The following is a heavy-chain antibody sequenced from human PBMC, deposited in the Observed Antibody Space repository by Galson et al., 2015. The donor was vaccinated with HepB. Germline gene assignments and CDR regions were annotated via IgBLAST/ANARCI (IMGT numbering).Heavy chain of an antibody. J-gene: IGHJ4*02. D-gene: IGHD3-3*01. CDR2: IKEDGSEI. Sequence: SLRLSCAASGFTFSDYWMSWVRQAPGKGLEWVANIKEDGSEIHYADSVKGRFSISRDNAKNSLYLQMDSLRVEDTAMYYCARGGVTTLVVVIAFDSWGQGTPVTVSS. CDR1: GFTFSDYW. CDR3: ARGGVTTLVVVIAFDS. V-gene: IGHV3-7*01.